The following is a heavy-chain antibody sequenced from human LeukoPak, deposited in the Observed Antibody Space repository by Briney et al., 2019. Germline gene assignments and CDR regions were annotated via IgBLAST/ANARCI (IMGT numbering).Heavy chain of an antibody. CDR1: GFTFSTYE. Sequence: GGSLRLSCVVSGFTFSTYEMNWVRQAPGKGLEWVSYISSSGNTIFYADSVRGRFTISRDNAKNSLYLQMNSLRAEDTAVYFCARKLTGSFDIWGQGTMVTVSS. CDR3: ARKLTGSFDI. D-gene: IGHD7-27*01. J-gene: IGHJ3*02. CDR2: ISSSGNTI. V-gene: IGHV3-48*03.